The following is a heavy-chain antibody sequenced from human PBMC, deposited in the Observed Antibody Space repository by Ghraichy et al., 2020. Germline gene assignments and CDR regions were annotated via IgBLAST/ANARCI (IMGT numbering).Heavy chain of an antibody. Sequence: SQTLSLTCTVSGVSISSYFWSWIRQPPGKGLEWIGNIHNSGSTNYNPSLKSRVTISEDTSKNQLSLKMNSVTAADTAVYYCARDGYTNYYFDYWGQGTLVTVSS. V-gene: IGHV4-59*01. D-gene: IGHD6-13*01. CDR1: GVSISSYF. J-gene: IGHJ4*02. CDR3: ARDGYTNYYFDY. CDR2: IHNSGST.